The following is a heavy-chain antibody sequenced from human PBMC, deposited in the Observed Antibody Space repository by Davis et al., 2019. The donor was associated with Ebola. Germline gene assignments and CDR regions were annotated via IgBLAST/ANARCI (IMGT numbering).Heavy chain of an antibody. Sequence: SLKISCAASGFTFDDYAMHWVRQAPGKGLEWVSGISWNSGSIGYADSVKGRFTISKDNAKNSLYLQMNSLRAEDTAVYYCARGGGSLDDWGQGTLVTVSS. CDR1: GFTFDDYA. D-gene: IGHD2-15*01. V-gene: IGHV3-9*01. CDR2: ISWNSGSI. CDR3: ARGGGSLDD. J-gene: IGHJ4*02.